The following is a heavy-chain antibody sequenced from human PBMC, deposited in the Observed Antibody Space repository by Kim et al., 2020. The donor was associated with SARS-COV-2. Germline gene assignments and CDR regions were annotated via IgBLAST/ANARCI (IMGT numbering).Heavy chain of an antibody. CDR2: ISPYNGNT. V-gene: IGHV1-18*01. CDR1: GYTFTTYG. CDR3: VKGLGSSWYDRNDAFDI. Sequence: ASVKVSCKASGYTFTTYGISWVRQAPGQGLEWMGWISPYNGNTKYAQKLQGRVTLTTDTSTSTAYLELRSLRSDDTALYYCVKGLGSSWYDRNDAFDIWG. D-gene: IGHD6-13*01. J-gene: IGHJ3*02.